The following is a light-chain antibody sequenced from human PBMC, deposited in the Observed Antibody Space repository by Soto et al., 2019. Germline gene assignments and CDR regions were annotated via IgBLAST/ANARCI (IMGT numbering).Light chain of an antibody. V-gene: IGKV3-20*01. J-gene: IGKJ5*01. Sequence: EIVLTQSPGTLSVSPGESATGSRRASQTGSSGFLAWYQQKVGQAPRLLIYGASTRTTGIPDRFSGSGSGTDFTLTIGRLEPGDFAVYYCLHYGGSPLTFGQGTRLEIK. CDR1: QTGSSGF. CDR2: GAS. CDR3: LHYGGSPLT.